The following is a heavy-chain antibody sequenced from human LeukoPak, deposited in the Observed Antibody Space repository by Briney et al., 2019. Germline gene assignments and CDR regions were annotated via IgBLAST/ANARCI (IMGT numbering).Heavy chain of an antibody. D-gene: IGHD1-26*01. CDR3: ARAAIVGATPHYYFDY. CDR2: ISAYNGNT. Sequence: ASVKVSCKASGYTFTSYGISWVRQAPGQGLEWMGWISAYNGNTSYAQKLQGRVTMTTDTSTSTAYMELRSLRSDDTAVYYCARAAIVGATPHYYFDYWGQGTLVTVSS. V-gene: IGHV1-18*01. J-gene: IGHJ4*02. CDR1: GYTFTSYG.